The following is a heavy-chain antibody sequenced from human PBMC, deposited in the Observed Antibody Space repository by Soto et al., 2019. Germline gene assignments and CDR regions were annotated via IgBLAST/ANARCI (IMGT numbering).Heavy chain of an antibody. CDR2: ISSSSSYI. CDR1: GCTFITYA. J-gene: IGHJ3*02. CDR3: ARDDRDYTVAFDI. Sequence: GGSLRLSCAASGCTFITYAMSWVRQAPGKGLEWVSTISSSSSYIYYADSVKGRFTISRDNAKNSLYLQMNSLRAEDTAVYYCARDDRDYTVAFDIWGQGAMVTVSS. D-gene: IGHD4-4*01. V-gene: IGHV3-21*01.